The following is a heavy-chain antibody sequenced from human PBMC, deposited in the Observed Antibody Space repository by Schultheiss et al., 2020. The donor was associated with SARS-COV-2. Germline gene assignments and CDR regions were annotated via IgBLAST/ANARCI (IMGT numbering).Heavy chain of an antibody. Sequence: GESLKISCAASGFTFSSYAMSWVRQAPGKGLEWVSAINGSATNTYYADSVRGRFTISRDNAENTLYLEMNSLRADDTAMYYCAREGYSSGHYRWGQGTLVTVSS. D-gene: IGHD6-19*01. V-gene: IGHV3-23*01. CDR2: INGSATNT. J-gene: IGHJ5*02. CDR3: AREGYSSGHYR. CDR1: GFTFSSYA.